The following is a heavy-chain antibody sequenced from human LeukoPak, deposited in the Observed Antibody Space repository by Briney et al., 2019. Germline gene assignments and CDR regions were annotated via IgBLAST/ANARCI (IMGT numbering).Heavy chain of an antibody. CDR1: GYTFTSYG. Sequence: ASVKVSCKASGYTFTSYGISWVRQAPGQGREWMGWISAYNGNTNYAQKLQGRVTMTTDTSTSTAYMELRSLRSDDTAVYYCARTVTRYYYYGMDVWGQGTTVTVSS. J-gene: IGHJ6*02. V-gene: IGHV1-18*01. CDR2: ISAYNGNT. CDR3: ARTVTRYYYYGMDV. D-gene: IGHD3-10*01.